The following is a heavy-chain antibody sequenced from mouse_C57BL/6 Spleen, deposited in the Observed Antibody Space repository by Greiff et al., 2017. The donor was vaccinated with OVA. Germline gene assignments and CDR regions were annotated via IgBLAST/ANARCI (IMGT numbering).Heavy chain of an antibody. CDR1: GFNIKDDY. CDR3: TTDWHYYGSSYEDY. D-gene: IGHD1-1*01. Sequence: VQLQQSGAELVRPGASVKLSCTASGFNIKDDYMHWVKQRPEQGLEWIGWIDPENGDTEYASKFQGKATITADTSSNTAYLQLSSLTSEDTAVYYCTTDWHYYGSSYEDYWGQGTTLTVSS. CDR2: IDPENGDT. V-gene: IGHV14-4*01. J-gene: IGHJ2*01.